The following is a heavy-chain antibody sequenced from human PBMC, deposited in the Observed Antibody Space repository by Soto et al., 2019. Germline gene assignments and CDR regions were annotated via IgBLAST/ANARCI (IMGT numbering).Heavy chain of an antibody. V-gene: IGHV4-4*02. D-gene: IGHD5-18*01. Sequence: PSETLSLTCAVSGGSISSSNWWSWVRQPPGKGLEWIGEIYHSGSTNYNPSLKSRVTISVDKSKNQFSLKLSSVTAADTAVYYCARRKIQLWLDYYYYGMDVWGQGTTVT. CDR2: IYHSGST. J-gene: IGHJ6*02. CDR3: ARRKIQLWLDYYYYGMDV. CDR1: GGSISSSNW.